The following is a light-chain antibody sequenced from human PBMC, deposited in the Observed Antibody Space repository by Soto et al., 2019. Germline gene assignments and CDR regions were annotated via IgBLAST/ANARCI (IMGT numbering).Light chain of an antibody. CDR2: EVN. Sequence: QSALTQPPSASGSPGQSVTISCTGTSSDVGGYKYVSWYQQHSGKAPKLMIFEVNKRPSGVPDRFSGSKSGTTASLTVSGLQAEDEADYYCSSYACINNLGVFGTGTKVTVL. V-gene: IGLV2-8*01. CDR1: SSDVGGYKY. J-gene: IGLJ1*01. CDR3: SSYACINNLGV.